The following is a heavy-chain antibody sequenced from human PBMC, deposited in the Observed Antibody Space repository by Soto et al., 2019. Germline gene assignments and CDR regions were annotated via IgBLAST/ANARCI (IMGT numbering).Heavy chain of an antibody. CDR1: GHTLTELS. V-gene: IGHV1-24*01. D-gene: IGHD5-12*01. J-gene: IGHJ4*02. CDR2: FDPEDGEL. CDR3: VAGGTRWRRSPFDY. Sequence: QVQLVQSGAEVKKPGASVKVSCRISGHTLTELSVHWVRQAPGKGLEWMGGFDPEDGELIHAQKLQGRVTMTEDTAADSAYMVVSSLTSEDPVVYYCVAGGTRWRRSPFDYWGQGTLVTVSS.